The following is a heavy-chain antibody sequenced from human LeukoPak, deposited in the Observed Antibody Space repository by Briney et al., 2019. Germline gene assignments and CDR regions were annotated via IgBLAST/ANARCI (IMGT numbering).Heavy chain of an antibody. CDR2: INSGGST. V-gene: IGHV3-23*01. Sequence: PGGSLRLSCAASGFTFSSYAMSWVRQAPGKGLEWVALINSGGSTYYADSVKGRFTISRDNSKNTLNFQMNNLRAEDTAVYYCAAFRGDYWGQGTLVSVSS. CDR1: GFTFSSYA. CDR3: AAFRGDY. J-gene: IGHJ4*02. D-gene: IGHD3-3*02.